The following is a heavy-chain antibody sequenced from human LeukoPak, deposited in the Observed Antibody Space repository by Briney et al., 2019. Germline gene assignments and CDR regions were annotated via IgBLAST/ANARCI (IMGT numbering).Heavy chain of an antibody. D-gene: IGHD3-3*01. Sequence: ASVTVSCKASGYTFTSYYMHWVRQAPGQGLEWMGIINPSGGSTSYAQKFQGRVTMTRDMSTSTVYMELSSLRSEDTAVYYCARDFEHYDFWSGYRTPNWFDPWGQGTLVTVSS. CDR1: GYTFTSYY. CDR3: ARDFEHYDFWSGYRTPNWFDP. J-gene: IGHJ5*02. V-gene: IGHV1-46*01. CDR2: INPSGGST.